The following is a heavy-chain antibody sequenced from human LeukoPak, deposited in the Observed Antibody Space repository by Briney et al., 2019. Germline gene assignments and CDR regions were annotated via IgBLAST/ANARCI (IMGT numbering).Heavy chain of an antibody. J-gene: IGHJ3*02. Sequence: SETLSLTCTVSGGSISSYYWSWIRQPPGKGLEWIGYIYYSGSTNYNPSLKSRVTISVDTSKNQFSLKLSSVTAADTAVYYCVRFRYYYDSTGPWDAFDIWGQGTMVTVSS. V-gene: IGHV4-59*01. CDR2: IYYSGST. CDR3: VRFRYYYDSTGPWDAFDI. CDR1: GGSISSYY. D-gene: IGHD3-22*01.